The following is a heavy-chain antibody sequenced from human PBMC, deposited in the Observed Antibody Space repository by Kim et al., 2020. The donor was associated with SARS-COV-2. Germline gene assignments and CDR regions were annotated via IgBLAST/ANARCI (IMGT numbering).Heavy chain of an antibody. CDR2: ISGSGGST. J-gene: IGHJ6*02. D-gene: IGHD6-13*01. CDR1: GFTFSSYA. Sequence: GGSLRLSCAASGFTFSSYAMSWVRQAPGKGLEWVSAISGSGGSTYYADSVKGRFTISRDNSKNTLYLQMNSLRAEDTAVYYCAKEQQPRGEYYYYGMDVWGQGTTVTVSS. V-gene: IGHV3-23*01. CDR3: AKEQQPRGEYYYYGMDV.